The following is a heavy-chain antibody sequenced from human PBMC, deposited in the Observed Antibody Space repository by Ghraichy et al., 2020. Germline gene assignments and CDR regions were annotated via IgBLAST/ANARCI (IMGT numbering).Heavy chain of an antibody. CDR1: GDYVSYNTAS. CDR3: ARDKPHRPKAGNFDY. J-gene: IGHJ4*02. CDR2: TYYRSEWYY. V-gene: IGHV6-1*01. Sequence: SQTLSLTCAISGDYVSYNTASWNWVRQSPSRGLEWLGRTYYRSEWYYDYAVSVKGRITFIPDTSRNQVSLELKSVTPEDTAVYYCARDKPHRPKAGNFDYWGQGTLVTVSS. D-gene: IGHD6-13*01.